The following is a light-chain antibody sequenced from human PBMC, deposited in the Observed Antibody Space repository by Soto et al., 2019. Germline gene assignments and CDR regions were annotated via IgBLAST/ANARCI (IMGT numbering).Light chain of an antibody. Sequence: EMVLTQSPGTLSLSLGERATLSCRASQSVSNYLAWYQQKPGQAPRLLIYDASKRATGIPARFSGSGSGTDFTLTISSLEPEDFAVYYCQQRSNWWTFGQGTKVDIK. CDR1: QSVSNY. V-gene: IGKV3-11*01. CDR3: QQRSNWWT. CDR2: DAS. J-gene: IGKJ1*01.